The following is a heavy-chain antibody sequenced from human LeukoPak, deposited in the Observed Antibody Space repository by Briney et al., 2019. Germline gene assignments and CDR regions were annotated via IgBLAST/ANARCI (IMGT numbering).Heavy chain of an antibody. J-gene: IGHJ4*02. CDR2: ISASGNT. CDR1: GVSIRTYY. V-gene: IGHV4-4*07. CDR3: ASTLFYYTSGAGLDY. Sequence: SETLSLTCTVSGVSIRTYYWSCIRQPAGKGLEWIGRISASGNTDHNPSLKSRVTMSVDTSKNQVSLHLNSVTAAGTAVYYCASTLFYYTSGAGLDYWGQGTLVTVSA. D-gene: IGHD3-10*01.